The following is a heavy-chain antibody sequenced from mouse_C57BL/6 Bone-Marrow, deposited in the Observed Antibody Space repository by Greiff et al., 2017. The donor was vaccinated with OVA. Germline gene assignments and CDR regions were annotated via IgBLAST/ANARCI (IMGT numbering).Heavy chain of an antibody. Sequence: EVKLMESGPGMVKPSQSLSLTCTVTGYSITSGYDWHWIRHFPGNKLEWMGYISYSGSTNYNPSLKSRISITHDTSKKHFFLKLNSVTTEGTATYYSARGTTVYYFDYWGQGTTLTVSS. J-gene: IGHJ2*01. CDR1: GYSITSGYD. CDR3: ARGTTVYYFDY. CDR2: ISYSGST. D-gene: IGHD1-1*01. V-gene: IGHV3-1*01.